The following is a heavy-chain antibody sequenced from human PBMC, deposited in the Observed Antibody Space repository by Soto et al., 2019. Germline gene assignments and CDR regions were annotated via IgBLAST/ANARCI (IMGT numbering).Heavy chain of an antibody. V-gene: IGHV3-30-3*01. Sequence: PGGSLRLSCAASGFTFSSYAMHWVRQAPGKGLEWVAVISYDGSNKYYADSVKGRFTISRDNSKNTLYLQMNSLRAEDTAVYYCARGTPTYYYDSSGYRPLDYWGQGTLVTVSS. CDR3: ARGTPTYYYDSSGYRPLDY. J-gene: IGHJ4*02. CDR2: ISYDGSNK. CDR1: GFTFSSYA. D-gene: IGHD3-22*01.